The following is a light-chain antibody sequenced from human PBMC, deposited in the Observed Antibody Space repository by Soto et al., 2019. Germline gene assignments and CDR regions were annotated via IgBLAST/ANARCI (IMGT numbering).Light chain of an antibody. CDR3: QQYYSPPYT. CDR1: QSISSY. CDR2: WAS. V-gene: IGKV4-1*01. J-gene: IGKJ2*01. Sequence: DIQMTQSPSSLSAYVGDRVIITCRASQSISSYLNWYQQKPGQPPKLLIYWASTRESGVPDRFSGSGSGTDFTLTVSSLQAEDVAVYYCQQYYSPPYTFGQGTKVEIK.